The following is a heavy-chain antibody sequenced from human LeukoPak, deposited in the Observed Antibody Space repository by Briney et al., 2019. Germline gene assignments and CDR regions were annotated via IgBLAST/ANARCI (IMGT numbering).Heavy chain of an antibody. Sequence: SETLSLTCTVSGGSISSGGYYWSWIRQHPGKGLEWIGYIYYSGGTYYNPSLKSRVTISVDTSKNQFSLKLSSVTAADTAVYYCARAPRIVGGTRWDYWGQGTLVTVSS. V-gene: IGHV4-31*03. CDR2: IYYSGGT. D-gene: IGHD2-21*01. J-gene: IGHJ4*02. CDR3: ARAPRIVGGTRWDY. CDR1: GGSISSGGYY.